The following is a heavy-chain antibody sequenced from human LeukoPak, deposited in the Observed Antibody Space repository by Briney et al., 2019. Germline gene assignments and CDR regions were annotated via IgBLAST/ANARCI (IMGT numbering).Heavy chain of an antibody. V-gene: IGHV4-4*07. CDR1: GGSISSYY. CDR3: AREATYYYDSSAQWPVFDY. CDR2: IYTSGST. D-gene: IGHD3-22*01. Sequence: SETLSLTCTVSGGSISSYYWNWIRQPAGKGLEWIGRIYTSGSTNYNPSLKSRVTMSVDTSKHQFSLKLSSVTAADTAVYYCAREATYYYDSSAQWPVFDYWGQGTLVTVSS. J-gene: IGHJ4*02.